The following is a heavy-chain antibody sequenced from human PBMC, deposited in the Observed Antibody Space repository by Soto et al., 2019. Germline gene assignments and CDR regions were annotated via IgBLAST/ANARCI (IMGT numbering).Heavy chain of an antibody. J-gene: IGHJ5*01. CDR3: VRLIGNSGLDS. CDR2: IYNTGST. V-gene: IGHV4-4*08. CDR1: GGTFINYA. D-gene: IGHD3-16*01. Sequence: SENLSLTCTVAGGTFINYAWSWIRQPPGRGLEWIGYIYNTGSTNYNPSLKSRITINPDTSDNLLSLRLNSVTPDDSSLYCCVRLIGNSGLDSWGQGTLVTVS.